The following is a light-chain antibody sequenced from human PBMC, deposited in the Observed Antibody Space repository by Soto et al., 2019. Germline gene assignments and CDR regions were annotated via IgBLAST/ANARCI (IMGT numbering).Light chain of an antibody. CDR2: DAS. CDR3: QHYSGDRTT. V-gene: IGKV1-5*01. Sequence: DIRMTHSPSTLSGSVGDRVTSTCRASQTISSWLAWYQQKPGKAPKLLIYDASSLESGVPSRFSGSGSGTEFTLTINSLQPDDFATYYCQHYSGDRTTFGQGTKVDIK. CDR1: QTISSW. J-gene: IGKJ1*01.